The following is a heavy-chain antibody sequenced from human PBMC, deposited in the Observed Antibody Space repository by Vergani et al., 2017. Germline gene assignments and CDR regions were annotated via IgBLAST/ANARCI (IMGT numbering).Heavy chain of an antibody. Sequence: QLQLQESGPGLVKPSETLSLTCTVYGGSFSGYYWSWIRQPPGKGLEWIGEINHSGSTNYNPSLKSRVTISVDTSKNQFSLKLSSVTAADTAVYYCARGLGDSSGYYFFDYWGQGTLVTVSS. J-gene: IGHJ4*02. CDR3: ARGLGDSSGYYFFDY. CDR1: GGSFSGYY. D-gene: IGHD3-22*01. V-gene: IGHV4-34*01. CDR2: INHSGST.